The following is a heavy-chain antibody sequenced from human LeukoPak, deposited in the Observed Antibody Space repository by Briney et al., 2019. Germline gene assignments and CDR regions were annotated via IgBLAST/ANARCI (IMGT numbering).Heavy chain of an antibody. CDR1: GYTFTGYY. J-gene: IGHJ4*02. CDR2: INPSGGST. CDR3: ARDQRGPGDYSSGPRGAYYFDY. Sequence: GASVKVSCKASGYTFTGYYMHWVRQAPGQGLEWMGIINPSGGSTSYAQKFQGRVTMTRDMSTSTVYMELSSLRSEDTAVYYCARDQRGPGDYSSGPRGAYYFDYWGQGTLVTVSS. D-gene: IGHD6-25*01. V-gene: IGHV1-46*01.